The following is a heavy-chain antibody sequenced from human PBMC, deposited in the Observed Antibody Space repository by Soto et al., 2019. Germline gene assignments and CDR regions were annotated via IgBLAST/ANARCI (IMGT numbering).Heavy chain of an antibody. D-gene: IGHD2-2*01. CDR1: GGSFSGYY. Sequence: SETLSLTCPVYGGSFSGYYWSWIRQPPGKGLEWIGEINHSGSTNYNPSLKSRVTISVDTSKNQFSLKLSSVTAADTAVYYCARGGRGAXYCSSTSCYSPYDAFDIWGQGTMVTVSS. CDR2: INHSGST. V-gene: IGHV4-34*01. CDR3: ARGGRGAXYCSSTSCYSPYDAFDI. J-gene: IGHJ3*02.